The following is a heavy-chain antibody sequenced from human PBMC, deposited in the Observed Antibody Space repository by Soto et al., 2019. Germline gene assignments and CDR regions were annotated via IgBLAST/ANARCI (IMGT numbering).Heavy chain of an antibody. V-gene: IGHV1-69*06. CDR2: IIPIFGTA. J-gene: IGHJ6*02. Sequence: GASVKVSCKASGGTFSSYAISWVRQAPGQGLEWMGGIIPIFGTANYAQKFQGRVTITADKSTSTAYMELGSLRSEDTAVYYCARDVHYYGMDVWGQGTTVTVSS. CDR3: ARDVHYYGMDV. CDR1: GGTFSSYA.